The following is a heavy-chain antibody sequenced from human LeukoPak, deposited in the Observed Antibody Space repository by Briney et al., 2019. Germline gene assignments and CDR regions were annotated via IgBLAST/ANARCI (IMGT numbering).Heavy chain of an antibody. CDR2: IGTAGDI. CDR1: GFTFSSYD. J-gene: IGHJ6*02. D-gene: IGHD2-21*02. V-gene: IGHV3-13*01. CDR3: ARDQACGGDCEYYYGMDV. Sequence: VPPGGSLRLSCAASGFTFSSYDMHWVRQATGKGLEWVSAIGTAGDIYYVDSVKGRFTISRDNAKNSLFFQMNSLRAEDTAVYYCARDQACGGDCEYYYGMDVWGQGTTVTVSS.